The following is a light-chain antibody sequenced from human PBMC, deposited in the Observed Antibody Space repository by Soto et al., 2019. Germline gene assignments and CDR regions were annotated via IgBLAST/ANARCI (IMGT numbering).Light chain of an antibody. J-gene: IGLJ3*02. Sequence: QAVVTQPPSASGSSGQSVTISCTGTRSDVGGYKFVSWYQQHPGNAPRLIIYEVTKRPSGVPDRFSGSKSGNTASLTVSGLQAEDEAVYYCSSYAGDNFWVFGGGTKLTVL. CDR2: EVT. CDR3: SSYAGDNFWV. CDR1: RSDVGGYKF. V-gene: IGLV2-8*01.